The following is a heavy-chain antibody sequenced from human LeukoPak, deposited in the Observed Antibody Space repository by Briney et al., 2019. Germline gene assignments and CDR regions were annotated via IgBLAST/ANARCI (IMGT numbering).Heavy chain of an antibody. CDR1: GFTFSSYA. Sequence: GGSLRLSCAASGFTFSSYAMSWVRQAPGKGLEWVSAISGSGGSTYYADSVKGRFTISRDNSKNTLYLQMSSLRAEDSAVYYCAKVSWRRDGYNNPVDYWGQGTLVTVSS. V-gene: IGHV3-23*01. J-gene: IGHJ4*02. D-gene: IGHD5-24*01. CDR3: AKVSWRRDGYNNPVDY. CDR2: ISGSGGST.